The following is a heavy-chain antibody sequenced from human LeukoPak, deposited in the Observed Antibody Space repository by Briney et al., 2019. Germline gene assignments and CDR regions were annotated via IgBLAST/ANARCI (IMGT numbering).Heavy chain of an antibody. CDR1: GDSISSGDYY. D-gene: IGHD1-26*01. J-gene: IGHJ4*02. CDR3: ARDMRAEWELEFDY. CDR2: IYTSGST. Sequence: SETLSLTCTVSGDSISSGDYYWSWIRQPAGKGLEWIGRIYTSGSTNYNPSLKSRVTMSVDTSKNQFSLKLSSVTAADTAVYYCARDMRAEWELEFDYWGQGTLVTVSS. V-gene: IGHV4-61*02.